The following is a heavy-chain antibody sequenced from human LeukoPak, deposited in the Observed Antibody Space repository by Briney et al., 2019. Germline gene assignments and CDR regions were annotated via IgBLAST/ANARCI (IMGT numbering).Heavy chain of an antibody. D-gene: IGHD4-17*01. CDR1: GFTFSSYW. Sequence: PGGSLRLSCAASGFTFSSYWMSWVRQAPGKGLEWVANIKQDGSEKYYVDSVKGRFTISRDNAKNSLYLQMNSLRAEDTAVYYCARSVYGDPLFYYYMDVWGKGTTVTISS. V-gene: IGHV3-7*01. CDR3: ARSVYGDPLFYYYMDV. J-gene: IGHJ6*03. CDR2: IKQDGSEK.